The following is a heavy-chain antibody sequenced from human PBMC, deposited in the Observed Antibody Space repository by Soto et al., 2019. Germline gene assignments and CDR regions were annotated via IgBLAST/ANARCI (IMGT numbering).Heavy chain of an antibody. D-gene: IGHD3-16*02. V-gene: IGHV1-69*01. CDR2: IMPSSDTP. J-gene: IGHJ4*02. CDR3: AIDESDDYVWGSFRY. CDR1: GGTFSNFG. Sequence: QVQLVQSGAEVKKPGSSVKVSCKASGGTFSNFGISWVRQAPGQGLEWMGGIMPSSDTPISAPKFQGRVIFSAVESASTAYMDLSSLRSEDTAGYFCAIDESDDYVWGSFRYWGQGTPVTVSS.